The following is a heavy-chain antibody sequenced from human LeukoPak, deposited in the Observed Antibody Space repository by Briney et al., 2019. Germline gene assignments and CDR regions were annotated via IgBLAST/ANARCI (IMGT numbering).Heavy chain of an antibody. Sequence: SETLSLTCTVSGGSISSSSYYWGWIRQPPGKGLEWIRSIYYSGSTYYNPSLKSRVTISVDTSKNQFSLKLSSVTAADTAVYYCARDHYYDSSGYFAIYYYYMDVWGQGTMVTVSS. J-gene: IGHJ6*03. D-gene: IGHD3-22*01. CDR2: IYYSGST. V-gene: IGHV4-39*07. CDR1: GGSISSSSYY. CDR3: ARDHYYDSSGYFAIYYYYMDV.